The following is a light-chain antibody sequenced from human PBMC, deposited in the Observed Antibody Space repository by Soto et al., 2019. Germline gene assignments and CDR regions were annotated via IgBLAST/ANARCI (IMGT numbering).Light chain of an antibody. CDR1: SSNIGDNP. CDR2: IND. Sequence: QSVLTQPPSASGTPGQRITISCSGSSSNIGDNPVNWYQQLPGAAPKLLIYINDQRPSGVPDRFSGSKSGTSASLAISGLQPEDEADYYCCSSAGSNYHYVFGTGTKVTVL. CDR3: CSSAGSNYHYV. J-gene: IGLJ1*01. V-gene: IGLV1-44*01.